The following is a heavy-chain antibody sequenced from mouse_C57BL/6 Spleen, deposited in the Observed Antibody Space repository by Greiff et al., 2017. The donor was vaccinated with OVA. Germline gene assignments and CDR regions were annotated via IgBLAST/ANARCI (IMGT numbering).Heavy chain of an antibody. D-gene: IGHD1-1*01. V-gene: IGHV1-59*01. CDR1: GYTFTSYW. CDR2: IDPSDSYT. Sequence: QVQLQQPGAELVRPGTSVKLSCKASGYTFTSYWLHWVKPRPGPGLEWIGVIDPSDSYTNYNQKFKGKATLTVDTSSSTAYMQLSSLTSEDSAVYYCARGDYGSLYYYAMDYWGQGTSVTVSS. J-gene: IGHJ4*01. CDR3: ARGDYGSLYYYAMDY.